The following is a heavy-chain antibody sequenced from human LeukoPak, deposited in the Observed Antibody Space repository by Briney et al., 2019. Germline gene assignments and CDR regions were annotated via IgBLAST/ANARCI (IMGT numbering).Heavy chain of an antibody. CDR1: GFTFSSYG. J-gene: IGHJ3*02. D-gene: IGHD3-16*02. CDR3: ARKLSGSFDI. Sequence: GGSLRLSCAASGFTFSSYGMNWVRQAPGKGLEWVSSISGTSAYIYYADSVRGRFTISRDNAKNSLYLQMNSLRAEDTAVYFCARKLSGSFDIWGQGTMVTVSS. V-gene: IGHV3-21*01. CDR2: ISGTSAYI.